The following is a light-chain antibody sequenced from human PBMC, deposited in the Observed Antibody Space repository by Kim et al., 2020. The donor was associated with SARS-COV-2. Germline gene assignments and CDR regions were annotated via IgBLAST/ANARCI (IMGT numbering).Light chain of an antibody. CDR1: QNIVSQ. CDR2: YAS. V-gene: IGKV1-39*01. Sequence: SASVGDRVPITCPESQNIVSQLNWYQQKPGKAPKVVIYYASSLESGVPSRFSGSGSGTDFTLTISSLQPEDFVTYYCQQSYSLPYSFGQGTKLEIK. CDR3: QQSYSLPYS. J-gene: IGKJ2*03.